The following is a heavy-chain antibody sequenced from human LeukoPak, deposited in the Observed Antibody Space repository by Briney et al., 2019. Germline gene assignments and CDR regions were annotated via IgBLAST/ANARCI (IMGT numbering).Heavy chain of an antibody. CDR3: ARGSEGVITGTIGDAFDI. Sequence: GASVKVSCKASGYTFTSYYMHWVRQAPGQGLEWMGIINPSGGSTSYAQKFQGRVTMTRDTSTSTVYMELSSLRSEDTAVYYCARGSEGVITGTIGDAFDIWGQGTMVTVSS. CDR1: GYTFTSYY. CDR2: INPSGGST. V-gene: IGHV1-46*01. J-gene: IGHJ3*02. D-gene: IGHD1-7*01.